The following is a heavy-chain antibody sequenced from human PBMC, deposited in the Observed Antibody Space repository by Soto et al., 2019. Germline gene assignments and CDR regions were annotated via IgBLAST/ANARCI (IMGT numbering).Heavy chain of an antibody. J-gene: IGHJ4*02. Sequence: QVQLVQSGAEVKKPWAAVKFACKASGYTFTSYGISWVRQAPGQGLEWMGWIIDYNGNTNYAQKIQGRVTMTTDTSTSTVYMELRGVRSDDTAVDSCAMHSSLDTAFDYWGQGTLVTVSS. CDR3: AMHSSLDTAFDY. D-gene: IGHD5-18*01. CDR1: GYTFTSYG. CDR2: IIDYNGNT. V-gene: IGHV1-18*01.